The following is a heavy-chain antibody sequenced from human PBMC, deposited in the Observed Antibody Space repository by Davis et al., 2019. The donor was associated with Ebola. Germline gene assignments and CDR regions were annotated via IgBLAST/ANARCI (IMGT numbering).Heavy chain of an antibody. D-gene: IGHD6-6*01. CDR1: GFSLSTSGVG. V-gene: IGHV2-5*01. CDR2: IYWNDDK. Sequence: SGPTLVKPTQTLTLTCTFSGFSLSTSGVGVGWIRQPPGKALEWLALIYWNDDKRYSPSLKSRLTITKDTSKNQVVLTVTNMDPVDTATYYCAHTPLAAPFDYWGQGTLVTVSS. J-gene: IGHJ4*02. CDR3: AHTPLAAPFDY.